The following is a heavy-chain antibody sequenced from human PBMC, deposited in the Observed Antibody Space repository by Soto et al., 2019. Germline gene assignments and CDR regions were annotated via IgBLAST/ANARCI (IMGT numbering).Heavy chain of an antibody. CDR1: CGSFSGYY. J-gene: IGHJ4*02. D-gene: IGHD6-6*01. CDR2: INHSGST. Sequence: QVQLQQWGAGLLKPSETLSLTCDAYCGSFSGYYWSWIRQPPGKGLEWIGEINHSGSTTYNPSLRSRVTMSVDTSKDQFYLKRSSVNAADAAVYYCARTSRFDCWGQGTLVTVSS. CDR3: ARTSRFDC. V-gene: IGHV4-34*01.